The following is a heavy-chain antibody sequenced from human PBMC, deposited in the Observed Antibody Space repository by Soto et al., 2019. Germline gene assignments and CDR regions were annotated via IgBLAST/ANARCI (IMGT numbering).Heavy chain of an antibody. CDR1: GFTFDDYT. CDR2: ISWEGGSR. J-gene: IGHJ1*01. CDR3: AVGATSGYFSFFQH. Sequence: VQLVESGGVVVQPGGSLRLSCAASGFTFDDYTMHWVRQAPGKGLEWVSLISWEGGSRYYADSVQGRFTISRDNSKNSLYLQMNSLGTEDTALYYCAVGATSGYFSFFQHWGQGTLVTVSS. D-gene: IGHD3-22*01. V-gene: IGHV3-43*01.